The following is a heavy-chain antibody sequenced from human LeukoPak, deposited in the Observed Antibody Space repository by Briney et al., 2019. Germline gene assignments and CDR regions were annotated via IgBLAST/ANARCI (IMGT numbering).Heavy chain of an antibody. CDR1: GGSINNYY. D-gene: IGHD6-13*01. Sequence: PSETRSLTCTVSGGSINNYYWNWIRQPPGKGLEWIGYIYYSGSTNYNPSLESRVTISVDTSKTHFSLRLNSVTAADTAMYYCARRRRIAAAGTDAFDIWGQGTMVTVSS. J-gene: IGHJ3*02. CDR2: IYYSGST. V-gene: IGHV4-59*08. CDR3: ARRRRIAAAGTDAFDI.